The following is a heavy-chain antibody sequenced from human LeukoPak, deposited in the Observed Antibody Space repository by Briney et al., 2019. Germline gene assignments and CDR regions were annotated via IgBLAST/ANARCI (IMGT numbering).Heavy chain of an antibody. CDR1: GGSISSYY. Sequence: SETLSLTCTVSGGSISSYYWSWIRQPPGKGLEWIGYIYHSGSTYYNPSLKSRVTISVDRSKNQFSLKLSSVTAADTAVYYCARGEHWYFDLWGRGTLVTVSS. CDR3: ARGEHWYFDL. CDR2: IYHSGST. J-gene: IGHJ2*01. V-gene: IGHV4-59*12.